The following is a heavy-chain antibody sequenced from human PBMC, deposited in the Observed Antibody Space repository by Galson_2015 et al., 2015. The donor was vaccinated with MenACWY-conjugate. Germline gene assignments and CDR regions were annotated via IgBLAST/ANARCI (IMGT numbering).Heavy chain of an antibody. D-gene: IGHD6-19*01. CDR3: AKDKSHTEWLGYCDY. CDR2: ISYDGSNE. CDR1: GFTFSSYG. Sequence: SLRLSCAASGFTFSSYGMHWVRQAPGKGLEWVALISYDGSNEYYADSVKGRFTIARDNSKNTLYVQMNSLRAEDTAVYYCAKDKSHTEWLGYCDYWGQATLFTVSS. J-gene: IGHJ4*02. V-gene: IGHV3-30*18.